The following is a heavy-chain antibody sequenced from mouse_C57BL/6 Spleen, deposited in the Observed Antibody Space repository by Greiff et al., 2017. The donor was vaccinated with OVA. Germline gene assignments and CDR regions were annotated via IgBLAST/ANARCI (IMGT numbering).Heavy chain of an antibody. J-gene: IGHJ4*01. CDR2: IDPSDSYT. D-gene: IGHD2-2*01. V-gene: IGHV1-50*01. CDR1: GYTFTSYW. CDR3: ARGDGYARAMDY. Sequence: QVQLQQPGAELVKPGASVKLSCKASGYTFTSYWMQWVKQRPGQGLEWIGEIDPSDSYTNYNQKFKGKATLTVDTSSSTAYMQLSSLTSEDSAVYYCARGDGYARAMDYWGQGTSVTVSS.